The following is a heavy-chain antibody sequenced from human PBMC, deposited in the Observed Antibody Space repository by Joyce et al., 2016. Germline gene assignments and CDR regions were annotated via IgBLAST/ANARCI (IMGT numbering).Heavy chain of an antibody. CDR3: ATEDYDFWSSKGHWFDP. V-gene: IGHV4-38-2*02. D-gene: IGHD3-3*01. Sequence: QVQLQESGPGLVKPSETLSLTCTVSGYSISTDNYWGWIRQPPGKGLEWIGSIYHSGNTYENPSLKSRVTISVDTSKSQFSLNLSSVTAADTAVYYCATEDYDFWSSKGHWFDPWGQGTLVIVSS. CDR2: IYHSGNT. J-gene: IGHJ5*02. CDR1: GYSISTDNY.